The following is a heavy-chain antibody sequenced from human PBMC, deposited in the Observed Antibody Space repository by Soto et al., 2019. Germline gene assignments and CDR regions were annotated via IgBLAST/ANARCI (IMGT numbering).Heavy chain of an antibody. J-gene: IGHJ4*02. Sequence: PGGSLRLSCAASGFTFDDYAMHWVRQAPGKGLEWVLGISWHSGSIGYADSMKGRFTISRDNAKNSLYLQMNRLRAEDTALYYCAKDPRSPYYDYVWGSGYFDYWGQGTLVTVSS. CDR3: AKDPRSPYYDYVWGSGYFDY. CDR1: GFTFDDYA. CDR2: ISWHSGSI. D-gene: IGHD3-16*01. V-gene: IGHV3-9*01.